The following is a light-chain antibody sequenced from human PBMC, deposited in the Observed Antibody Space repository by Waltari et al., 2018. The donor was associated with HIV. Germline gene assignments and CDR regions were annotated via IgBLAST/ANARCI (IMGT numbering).Light chain of an antibody. J-gene: IGKJ1*01. CDR2: WAS. CDR3: HQYYSAPWT. V-gene: IGKV4-1*01. Sequence: DIVVTQSRDSLAVSLGETAPGNGNTRQSVLYSSANKNYLAWSQHKPGQPPKLLIYWASTRESGVPDRFSCSGSGTDFTLTISSLQAEDVAVYYCHQYYSAPWTFGQGTKVEI. CDR1: QSVLYSSANKNY.